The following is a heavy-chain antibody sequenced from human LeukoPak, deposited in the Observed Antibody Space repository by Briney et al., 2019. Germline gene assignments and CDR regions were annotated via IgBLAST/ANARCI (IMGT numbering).Heavy chain of an antibody. CDR2: IYYSGST. D-gene: IGHD5-24*01. V-gene: IGHV4-39*01. J-gene: IGHJ4*02. Sequence: SETLSLTCSVSGGSIGRSSYFWGWIRQPPGKGPEWIGSIYYSGSTYYNPSLRRRVTISVDTSKNQFSLKSSSVTAADTAIYYCARVFEMATIRKLYYFDHWGQGTLVTVSS. CDR3: ARVFEMATIRKLYYFDH. CDR1: GGSIGRSSYF.